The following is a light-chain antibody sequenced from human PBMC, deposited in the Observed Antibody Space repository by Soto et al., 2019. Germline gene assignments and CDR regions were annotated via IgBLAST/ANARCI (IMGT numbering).Light chain of an antibody. Sequence: QSALTQPASVSGSPGKSITISCTGTSSDVGAYNYASWYQHHPGKDPTLMIFDVSNRPAGVSNRFSGSKSGNTASLTISGLQADDEAVYYCSSLTSSSTLYVVGTGTKVTVL. V-gene: IGLV2-14*03. CDR1: SSDVGAYNY. J-gene: IGLJ1*01. CDR3: SSLTSSSTLYV. CDR2: DVS.